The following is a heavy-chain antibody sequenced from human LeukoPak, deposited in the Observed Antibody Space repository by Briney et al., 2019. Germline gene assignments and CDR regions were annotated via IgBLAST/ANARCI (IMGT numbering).Heavy chain of an antibody. J-gene: IGHJ4*02. CDR3: AGDQEYLDWPTPLRY. Sequence: GGSLRLSCAASGFTFSSYSMNWVRQAPGKGLEWVSSISSSSSYIYYADSVKGRFTISRDNAKNSLYLQMNILRAENTAVYYFAGDQEYLDWPTPLRYWGQGTLVTVSS. D-gene: IGHD3-9*01. CDR2: ISSSSSYI. CDR1: GFTFSSYS. V-gene: IGHV3-21*01.